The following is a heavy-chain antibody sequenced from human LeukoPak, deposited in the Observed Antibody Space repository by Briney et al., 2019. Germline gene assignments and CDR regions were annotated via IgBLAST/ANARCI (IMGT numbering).Heavy chain of an antibody. D-gene: IGHD3-22*01. Sequence: PSETLSLTCAISGGSISSNNWWSWVRQSPGKGPEWIGEMYHSGNTNYNPSLMSRATILVDKSKNQFSLKLSSVTAADTAVYYCAKYYYDSSGEFDYWGQGTLVTVSS. V-gene: IGHV4-4*02. CDR3: AKYYYDSSGEFDY. CDR1: GGSISSNNW. CDR2: MYHSGNT. J-gene: IGHJ4*02.